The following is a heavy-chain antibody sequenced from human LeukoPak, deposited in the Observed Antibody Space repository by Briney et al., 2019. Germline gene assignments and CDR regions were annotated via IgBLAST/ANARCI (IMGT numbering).Heavy chain of an antibody. D-gene: IGHD5-24*01. CDR1: VGSISSYY. Sequence: SETLSLTCTVSVGSISSYYWSWIRQPPGKGLEWIGYIYTSGSTNYNPSLKSRVTISVDTSKNQFSLKLSSVTAADTAVYYCARHGLDGYNTESNWFDPWGQGTLVTVSS. V-gene: IGHV4-4*09. CDR3: ARHGLDGYNTESNWFDP. J-gene: IGHJ5*02. CDR2: IYTSGST.